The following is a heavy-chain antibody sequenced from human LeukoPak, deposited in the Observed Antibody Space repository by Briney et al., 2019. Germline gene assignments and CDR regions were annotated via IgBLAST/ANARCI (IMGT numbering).Heavy chain of an antibody. Sequence: GGSLRLSCAASGFTFSSYAMHWVRQAPGKGLEYVSAISSNGGSTYYANSVKGRFTISRDNSKNTLYLQMNSLRAENTAVYYCAKGDTTWELPHDYWGQGTLVTVSS. J-gene: IGHJ4*02. V-gene: IGHV3-64*01. D-gene: IGHD1-26*01. CDR3: AKGDTTWELPHDY. CDR1: GFTFSSYA. CDR2: ISSNGGST.